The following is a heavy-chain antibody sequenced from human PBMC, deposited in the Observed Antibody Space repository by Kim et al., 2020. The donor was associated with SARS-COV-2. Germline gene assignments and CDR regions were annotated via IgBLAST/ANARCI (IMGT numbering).Heavy chain of an antibody. CDR2: VNSNGGNT. Sequence: GGSLRLSCAATGFTFTSYAMSWVRQAPGKGLGWVAAVNSNGGNTYYAESVKGRFTISTDNSKNTLSLQMSGLRADDTAVYYCAKCSGIACYSYLEHWGRGTPVTVSS. CDR1: GFTFTSYA. J-gene: IGHJ4*02. V-gene: IGHV3-23*01. CDR3: AKCSGIACYSYLEH. D-gene: IGHD2-15*01.